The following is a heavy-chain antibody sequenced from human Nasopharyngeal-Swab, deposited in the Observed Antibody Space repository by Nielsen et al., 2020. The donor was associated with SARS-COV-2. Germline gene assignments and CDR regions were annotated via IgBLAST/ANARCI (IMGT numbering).Heavy chain of an antibody. CDR1: GFTFSSYS. J-gene: IGHJ5*02. Sequence: GESLKISCAASGFTFSSYSMNWVRQAPGKGLEWVSYISSSSSTIYYADSVLGRFTISRDNAKNSLYLQTNSLRGKDTALYYCARGSDTPDPWGQGTLVTVSS. V-gene: IGHV3-48*04. CDR2: ISSSSSTI. CDR3: ARGSDTPDP.